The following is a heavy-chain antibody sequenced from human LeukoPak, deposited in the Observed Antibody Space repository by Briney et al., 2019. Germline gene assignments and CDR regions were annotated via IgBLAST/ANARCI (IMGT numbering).Heavy chain of an antibody. Sequence: GGSLRLSCAASGFNLRTSWMNWVRQAPGEGLEWVASINQDGNENYYVDSVMGRFTISRDNAKNSLFLQVNSLRAEDTAVYYCARDRGYNCFDYWGQGTLVTVSS. CDR1: GFNLRTSW. CDR2: INQDGNEN. V-gene: IGHV3-7*01. D-gene: IGHD5-12*01. J-gene: IGHJ4*02. CDR3: ARDRGYNCFDY.